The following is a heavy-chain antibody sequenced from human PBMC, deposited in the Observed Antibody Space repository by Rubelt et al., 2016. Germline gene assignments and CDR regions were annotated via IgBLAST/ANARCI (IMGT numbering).Heavy chain of an antibody. J-gene: IGHJ5*02. CDR2: INHSGST. Sequence: KPSETLSLTCAIYGGSFSGYYWSWIRQPPGKGLEWIGEINHSGSTNYNPSLKSRVTISVDTSKHQFSLKLSSVTAADTAVYYCARAHYYGSGSYYKKYNWCDPWGQGTLVTVSS. CDR3: ARAHYYGSGSYYKKYNWCDP. D-gene: IGHD3-10*01. CDR1: GGSFSGYY. V-gene: IGHV4-34*01.